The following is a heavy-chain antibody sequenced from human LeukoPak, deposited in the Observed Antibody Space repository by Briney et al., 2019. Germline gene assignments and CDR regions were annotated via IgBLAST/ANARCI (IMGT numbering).Heavy chain of an antibody. D-gene: IGHD3-10*01. Sequence: PSETLSLTCTVSGGSISSYYWSWIRQPPGKGLEWIGYIYYSGSTNYNPSHKSRVTISVDTSKNQFSLKLSSVTAADTAVYYCARDRLLWFGELLVFAGMDVWGQGTTVTVSS. CDR1: GGSISSYY. CDR3: ARDRLLWFGELLVFAGMDV. J-gene: IGHJ6*02. CDR2: IYYSGST. V-gene: IGHV4-59*01.